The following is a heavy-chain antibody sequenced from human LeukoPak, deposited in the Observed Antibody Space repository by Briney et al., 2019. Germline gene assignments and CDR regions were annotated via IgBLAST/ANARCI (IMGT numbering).Heavy chain of an antibody. CDR2: IWYDGSNK. D-gene: IGHD2-2*01. V-gene: IGHV3-33*06. Sequence: GGSLRLSCAASGFTFSSYGMHWVRQAPGKGLEWVAVIWYDGSNKYYADSVKGRFTISRDNSKNTLYLQMNSLRAEDTAVYYCAKDSEDIVVVPAAMGEQAFDYWGQGTLVTVSS. J-gene: IGHJ4*02. CDR3: AKDSEDIVVVPAAMGEQAFDY. CDR1: GFTFSSYG.